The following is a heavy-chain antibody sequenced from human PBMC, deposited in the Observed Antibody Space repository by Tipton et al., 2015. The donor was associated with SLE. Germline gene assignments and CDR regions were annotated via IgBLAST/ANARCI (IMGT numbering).Heavy chain of an antibody. CDR3: ARAGVMVQGVMRYFDL. Sequence: TLSLTCTVSGGSISSYYWSWIRQPAGKGLEWIGRIYTSGSTNYNPSRKSRVTMSVDTSKNQFSLKLSSVTAADTAVYYCARAGVMVQGVMRYFDLWGRGTLVTVSS. J-gene: IGHJ2*01. CDR1: GGSISSYY. CDR2: IYTSGST. D-gene: IGHD3-10*01. V-gene: IGHV4-4*07.